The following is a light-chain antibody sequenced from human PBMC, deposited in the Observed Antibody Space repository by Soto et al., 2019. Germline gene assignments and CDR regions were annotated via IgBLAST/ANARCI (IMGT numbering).Light chain of an antibody. J-gene: IGKJ3*01. CDR1: QSVLYSSHNKNY. V-gene: IGKV4-1*01. CDR2: WAS. CDR3: QQYYSTPPS. Sequence: DIVMTQSPDSLAVSLGERATINCKSSQSVLYSSHNKNYLAWYQQKPGQPPKLLIYWASTRESGVPDRFSGSGSGTDFTHSISRLQADDVAVYYCQQYYSTPPSCGPGTKVDIK.